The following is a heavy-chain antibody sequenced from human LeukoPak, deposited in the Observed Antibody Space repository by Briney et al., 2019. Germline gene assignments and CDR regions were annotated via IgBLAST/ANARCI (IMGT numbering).Heavy chain of an antibody. CDR1: GFTFGSYW. D-gene: IGHD3-22*01. J-gene: IGHJ4*02. Sequence: GGSLRLSCAASGFTFGSYWMSWVRQAPGKGLEWVANIKQDGSEKYYVDSVKGRFTISRDNAKNSLYLQMNSLRAEDTAVYYCARGGDYYDSSGYYYMVYWGQGTLVTVSS. CDR2: IKQDGSEK. V-gene: IGHV3-7*01. CDR3: ARGGDYYDSSGYYYMVY.